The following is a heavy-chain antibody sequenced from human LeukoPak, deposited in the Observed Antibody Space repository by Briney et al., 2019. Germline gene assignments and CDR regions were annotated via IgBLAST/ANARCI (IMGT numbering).Heavy chain of an antibody. CDR2: VYYSGST. CDR3: ARHAIMTTVVTLDWFDP. D-gene: IGHD4-23*01. J-gene: IGHJ5*02. Sequence: SETLSLTCTVSGGSITSSSYYWGWIRQPPGKGLEWIGSVYYSGSTYYNPSLKSRVTISVDTSKNQFSLKLSSVTAADTAVYYCARHAIMTTVVTLDWFDPWGQGILVTVSS. V-gene: IGHV4-39*01. CDR1: GGSITSSSYY.